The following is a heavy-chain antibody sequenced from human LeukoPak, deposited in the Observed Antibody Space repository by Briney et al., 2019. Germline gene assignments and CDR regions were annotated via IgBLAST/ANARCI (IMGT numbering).Heavy chain of an antibody. CDR2: INHSGST. Sequence: SETLSLTCAVYGGSFSGYYWSWIRQPPGKGLEWIGEINHSGSTNYNPSLKSRVTVSVDTSKNQFSLKLSSVTAADTAVYYCARDSELELIGWFDPWGQGTLVTVSS. CDR3: ARDSELELIGWFDP. V-gene: IGHV4-34*01. D-gene: IGHD1-7*01. CDR1: GGSFSGYY. J-gene: IGHJ5*02.